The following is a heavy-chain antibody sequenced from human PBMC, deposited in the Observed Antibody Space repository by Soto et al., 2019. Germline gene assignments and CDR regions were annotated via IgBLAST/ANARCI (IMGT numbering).Heavy chain of an antibody. CDR3: VEGNQLLRYYFEF. D-gene: IGHD2-15*01. CDR2: ITSDGDST. V-gene: IGHV3-64D*06. J-gene: IGHJ4*01. CDR1: GFTFSKYA. Sequence: GGSLRLSCSVSGFTFSKYAMHWVRQAPGKGLEYVSGITSDGDSTWHADSVKDRFTISRDNSKNTLFLQMSSLRVEDTAIYFCVEGNQLLRYYFEFWGPGTLVTVSS.